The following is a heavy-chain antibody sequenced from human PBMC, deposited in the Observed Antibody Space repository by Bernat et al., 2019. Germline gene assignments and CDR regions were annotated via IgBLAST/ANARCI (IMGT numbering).Heavy chain of an antibody. V-gene: IGHV3-23*01. D-gene: IGHD3-16*01. CDR1: GFTFNSYA. CDR2: ISGSGGGT. J-gene: IGHJ4*02. CDR3: AKGGAGVPIDY. Sequence: EVQLLESGGGLVQPGGSLRLSCAASGFTFNSYAMSWVRQAPGKGLEWVSTISGSGGGTYYADSVRDRFTISRDNSKNTLYLQMNSLRAEDTALYYCAKGGAGVPIDYWGQGTLVTVSS.